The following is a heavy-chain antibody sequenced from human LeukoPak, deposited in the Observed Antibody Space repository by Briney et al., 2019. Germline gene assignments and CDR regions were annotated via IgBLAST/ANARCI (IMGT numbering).Heavy chain of an antibody. V-gene: IGHV3-21*01. J-gene: IGHJ3*02. CDR2: ISSSSRYI. CDR1: GFTFSGYS. D-gene: IGHD2-15*01. Sequence: PGGSLRLSCAASGFTFSGYSMNWVRQAPGKGLEWVSSISSSSRYIYYADSVKGRFTISRDNAKNSLYLQMNSLRAEDTAVYYCARDSGYCSGGSCYNDAFDIWGQGTMVTVSS. CDR3: ARDSGYCSGGSCYNDAFDI.